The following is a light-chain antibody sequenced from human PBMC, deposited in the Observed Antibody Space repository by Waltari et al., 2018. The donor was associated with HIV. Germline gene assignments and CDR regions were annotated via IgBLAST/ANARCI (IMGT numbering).Light chain of an antibody. CDR1: QDISNN. J-gene: IGKJ5*01. CDR3: QHYKNLPIT. CDR2: DAS. Sequence: DIQMTQSPSSLSASVGDRVTITCQANQDISNNLNWYQQKPGKAPNLLIFDASILQTGVQSRFSGIGSVTDFTLTISSLQPEDVATYFCQHYKNLPITFGQGTRLEIK. V-gene: IGKV1-33*01.